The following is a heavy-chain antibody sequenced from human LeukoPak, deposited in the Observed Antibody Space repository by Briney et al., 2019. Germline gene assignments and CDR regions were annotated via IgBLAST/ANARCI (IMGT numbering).Heavy chain of an antibody. Sequence: SVKVSCKASGFTFTSSAVQWVRQARGQRLEWIGWIVVGSGNTNYAQKFQERVTITRDMSTSTAYMELSSLRSEDTAVYYCAAKVPAALWAYAFDIWGQGTMVTVSS. CDR3: AAKVPAALWAYAFDI. D-gene: IGHD2-2*01. CDR2: IVVGSGNT. J-gene: IGHJ3*02. CDR1: GFTFTSSA. V-gene: IGHV1-58*01.